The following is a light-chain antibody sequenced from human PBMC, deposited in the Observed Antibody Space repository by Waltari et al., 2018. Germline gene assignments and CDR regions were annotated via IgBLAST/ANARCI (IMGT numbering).Light chain of an antibody. CDR3: QHYVTLPAT. J-gene: IGKJ1*01. Sequence: SCRTSQSLNRPLAWYQQKPGQAPRLLIYDASRRATGIPDRFIGSGSGTDFSLTISRLEPEDFAVYYCQHYVTLPATFGQGTRVELK. CDR1: QSLNRP. V-gene: IGKV3-20*01. CDR2: DAS.